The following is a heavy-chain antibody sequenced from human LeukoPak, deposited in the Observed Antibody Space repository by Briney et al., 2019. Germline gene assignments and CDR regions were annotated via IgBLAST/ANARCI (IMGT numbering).Heavy chain of an antibody. D-gene: IGHD3-22*01. V-gene: IGHV4-59*12. J-gene: IGHJ4*02. CDR2: IYYSGST. CDR1: GGSISSYY. Sequence: SETLSLTCTVSGGSISSYYWSWIRQPPGKGLEWIGYIYYSGSTYYNPSLKSRVTISVDTSKNQFSLKLSSVTAADTAVYYCARGRETYYYDSSGYYYPDYWGQGTLVTVSS. CDR3: ARGRETYYYDSSGYYYPDY.